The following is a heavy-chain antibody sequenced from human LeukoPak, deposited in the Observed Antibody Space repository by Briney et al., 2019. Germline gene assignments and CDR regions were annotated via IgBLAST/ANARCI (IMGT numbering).Heavy chain of an antibody. D-gene: IGHD6-19*01. CDR2: IYHSGST. CDR3: ARLEYSSGWYLSY. J-gene: IGHJ4*02. V-gene: IGHV4-39*01. CDR1: GGSISSSSYY. Sequence: SETLSLTCTVSGGSISSSSYYWGWIRQPPGKGLEWIGSIYHSGSTYYNPSLKSRVTISVDTSKNQFSLKLSSVTAADTAVYYCARLEYSSGWYLSYWGQGTLVTVSS.